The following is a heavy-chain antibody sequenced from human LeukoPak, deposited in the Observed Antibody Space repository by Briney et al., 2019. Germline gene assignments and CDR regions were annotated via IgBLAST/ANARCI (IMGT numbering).Heavy chain of an antibody. CDR3: ARGRDDAFDI. V-gene: IGHV3-30-3*01. Sequence: GGSLRLSCAASGFTFSSYAMHWVRQAPGKGLEWVAVISYVGSNKYYADSVKGRFTIFRDNSKNTLYQQMNSLSAEDTAVYYCARGRDDAFDIWGQGTMVTVSS. J-gene: IGHJ3*02. CDR2: ISYVGSNK. CDR1: GFTFSSYA.